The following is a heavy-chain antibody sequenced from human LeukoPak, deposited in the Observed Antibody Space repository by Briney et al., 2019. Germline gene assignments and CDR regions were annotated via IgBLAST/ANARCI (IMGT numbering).Heavy chain of an antibody. CDR2: ISGSGGST. CDR1: GFTFSSYA. J-gene: IGHJ4*02. V-gene: IGHV3-23*01. CDR3: AKGLPTSGDWGFRVYFDY. D-gene: IGHD2-21*02. Sequence: GGSLRLSCAASGFTFSSYAMSWVRQAPGKGLEWVSAISGSGGSTYYADSVKGRFTISRDNSKNTLYLQMNSLRAEDTAVYYCAKGLPTSGDWGFRVYFDYWGQGTLVTVSS.